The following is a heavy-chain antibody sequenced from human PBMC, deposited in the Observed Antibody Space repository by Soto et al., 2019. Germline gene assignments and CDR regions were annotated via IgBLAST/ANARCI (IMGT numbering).Heavy chain of an antibody. V-gene: IGHV1-69*13. Sequence: GASVKVSCKASGGTFSIYAISWVRQAPGQGLEWMGGIIPIFGTANYAQKFQGRVTITADESTSTAYMELSSLRSEDTAVYYCARERITMVRGGYYYYGMDVWGQGTTVTVSS. CDR1: GGTFSIYA. D-gene: IGHD3-10*01. CDR3: ARERITMVRGGYYYYGMDV. CDR2: IIPIFGTA. J-gene: IGHJ6*02.